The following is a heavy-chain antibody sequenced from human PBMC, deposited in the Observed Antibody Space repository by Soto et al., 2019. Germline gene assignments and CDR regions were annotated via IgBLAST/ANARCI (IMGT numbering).Heavy chain of an antibody. V-gene: IGHV3-74*01. D-gene: IGHD5-18*01. J-gene: IGHJ6*02. Sequence: HPGGSLRLSCAASGFTFSSYWMHWVRQAPGKGLVWVSRINSDGSSTSYADSVKGRFTISRDNAKNTLYLQMNSLRAEDTAVYYCARGVRYSYGWTDYYGMDVWGQGTTVTVSS. CDR3: ARGVRYSYGWTDYYGMDV. CDR1: GFTFSSYW. CDR2: INSDGSST.